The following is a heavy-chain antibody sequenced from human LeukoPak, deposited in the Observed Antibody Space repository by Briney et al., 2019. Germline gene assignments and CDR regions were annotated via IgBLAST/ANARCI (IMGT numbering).Heavy chain of an antibody. J-gene: IGHJ2*01. Sequence: SQTLSLTCTVSGGSISSGGYYWSWGRQHPGKGLEWIGYIYYSGSTYYNPSLKSRVTISVDTSKNQFSLKLSSVTAADTAVYYCAGPRTGYFDLWGRGTLVTVSS. D-gene: IGHD1-1*01. V-gene: IGHV4-31*03. CDR1: GGSISSGGYY. CDR2: IYYSGST. CDR3: AGPRTGYFDL.